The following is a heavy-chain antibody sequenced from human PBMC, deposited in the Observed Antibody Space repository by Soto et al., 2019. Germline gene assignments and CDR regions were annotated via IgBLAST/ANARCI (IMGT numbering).Heavy chain of an antibody. V-gene: IGHV3-23*01. J-gene: IGHJ6*02. CDR3: ATSNNHYYYYYGMDV. CDR1: GFTFSSYA. CDR2: ISGSGGST. Sequence: PGGSLRLSCAASGFTFSSYAMSWVRQAPGKGLEWVSAISGSGGSTYYADSVKGRFTISRDNSKNTLYLQMNSLRAEDTAVYYCATSNNHYYYYYGMDVWCQGTTVTGAS. D-gene: IGHD4-4*01.